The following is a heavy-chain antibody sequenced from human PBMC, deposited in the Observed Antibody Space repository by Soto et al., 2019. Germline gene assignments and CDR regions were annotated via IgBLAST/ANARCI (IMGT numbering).Heavy chain of an antibody. V-gene: IGHV5-51*01. CDR2: IYPPDSDT. D-gene: IGHD1-26*01. J-gene: IGHJ4*02. CDR1: GYSFTSYW. CDR3: ARQYGSYPGPFDY. Sequence: RESLKISCKGSGYSFTSYWIGWVRQMPEKGLEWMGVIYPPDSDTRYGPSFQGQVTISADKSISTAYLQWSSLKASGTAMYYCARQYGSYPGPFDYWGQGTLVTVSS.